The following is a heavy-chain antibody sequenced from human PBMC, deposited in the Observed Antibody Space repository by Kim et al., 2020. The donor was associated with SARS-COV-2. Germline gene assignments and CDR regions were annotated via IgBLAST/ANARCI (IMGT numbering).Heavy chain of an antibody. V-gene: IGHV3-11*06. D-gene: IGHD3-10*01. CDR3: ARDWRAVGGSGSYKTAGWFDP. J-gene: IGHJ5*02. Sequence: GGSLRLSCAASGFTFSDYYMSWIRQAPGKGLEWVSYISSSSSYTNYADSVKGRFTISRDNAKNSLYLQMNSLRAEDTAVYYCARDWRAVGGSGSYKTAGWFDPWGQGTLVTVSS. CDR1: GFTFSDYY. CDR2: ISSSSSYT.